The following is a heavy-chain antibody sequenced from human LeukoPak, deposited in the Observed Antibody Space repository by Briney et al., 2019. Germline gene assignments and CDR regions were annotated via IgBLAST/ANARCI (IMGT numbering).Heavy chain of an antibody. CDR3: AREGDSTSSYDY. Sequence: PGESLKISCKGSGYSFTSYWVGWVRQMPGRGLEWMGIIYPGDSDTRYSPSFQGQVTISADKSISTAYLQWSSLTASDTAIYYCAREGDSTSSYDYWGQGTLVTVSS. J-gene: IGHJ4*02. V-gene: IGHV5-51*01. CDR1: GYSFTSYW. D-gene: IGHD2-2*01. CDR2: IYPGDSDT.